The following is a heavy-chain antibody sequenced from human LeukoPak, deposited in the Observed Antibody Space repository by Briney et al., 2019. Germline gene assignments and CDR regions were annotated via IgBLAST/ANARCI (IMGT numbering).Heavy chain of an antibody. J-gene: IGHJ5*02. CDR1: GGSISSGGYY. D-gene: IGHD3-3*02. CDR2: IYHSGST. Sequence: SQTLSLTCSVSGGSISSGGYYWSWIRQPPGKGLEWIGYIYHSGSTYYNPSLKSRVTISVDRSKNQFSLNLNSVTAADTAVYYCARSHSFDPWGQGTLVTVSS. CDR3: ARSHSFDP. V-gene: IGHV4-30-2*01.